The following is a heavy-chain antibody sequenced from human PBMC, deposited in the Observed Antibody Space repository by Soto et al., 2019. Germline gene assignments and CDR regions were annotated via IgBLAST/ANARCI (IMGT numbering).Heavy chain of an antibody. CDR1: GDSISSRIHY. Sequence: PSETLSLTCTVSGDSISSRIHYGGWILQPPGKGLEWIGSIYYSGSTYNNPSIRSRVSMSIDTSKDQFSMKLKSVTAADTALYFCARQRTSVVTQAYFDVWGPGSLVTV. D-gene: IGHD2-21*02. CDR3: ARQRTSVVTQAYFDV. V-gene: IGHV4-39*01. CDR2: IYYSGST. J-gene: IGHJ4*02.